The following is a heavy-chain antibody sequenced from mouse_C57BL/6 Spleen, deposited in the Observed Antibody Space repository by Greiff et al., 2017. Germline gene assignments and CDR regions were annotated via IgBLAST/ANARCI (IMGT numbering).Heavy chain of an antibody. CDR2: IDPETGGT. D-gene: IGHD2-5*01. CDR1: GYTFTDYE. V-gene: IGHV1-15*01. CDR3: TRYEDYSNAFDY. J-gene: IGHJ2*01. Sequence: QVQLQQSGAELVRPGASVTLSCKASGYTFTDYEMHWVKQTPVHGLEWIGAIDPETGGTAYNQKFKGKAILTADKSSSTTYMELRSLTSEDSAVYYCTRYEDYSNAFDYWGQGTTLTVSS.